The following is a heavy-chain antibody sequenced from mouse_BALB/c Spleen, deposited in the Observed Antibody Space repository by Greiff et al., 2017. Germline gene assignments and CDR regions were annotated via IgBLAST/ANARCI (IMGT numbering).Heavy chain of an antibody. J-gene: IGHJ3*01. V-gene: IGHV3-8*02. CDR1: GDSITSGY. CDR3: ARYNGNYVAWFAY. D-gene: IGHD2-1*01. Sequence: EVQLQESGPSLVKPSQTLSLTCSVTGDSITSGYWNWIRKFPGNKLEYMGYISYSGSTYYNPSLKSRISITRDTSKNQYYLQLNSVTTEDTATYYCARYNGNYVAWFAYWGQGTLVTVSA. CDR2: ISYSGST.